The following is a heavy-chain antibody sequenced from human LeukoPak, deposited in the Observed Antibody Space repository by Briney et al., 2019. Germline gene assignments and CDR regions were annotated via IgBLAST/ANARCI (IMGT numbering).Heavy chain of an antibody. V-gene: IGHV4-61*08. CDR2: IYYSGST. CDR3: ARHEYGTDY. Sequence: SETLSLTCAVSGGSISSGGYYWSWIRQPPGKGLEWIGYIYYSGSTNYNPSLKSRVAISVDTSKNQFSLKLSSVTAADTAVYYCARHEYGTDYWGQGTLVTVSS. J-gene: IGHJ4*02. D-gene: IGHD1-14*01. CDR1: GGSISSGGYY.